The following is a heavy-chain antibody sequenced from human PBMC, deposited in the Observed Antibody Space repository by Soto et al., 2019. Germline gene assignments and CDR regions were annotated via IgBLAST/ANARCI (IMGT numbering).Heavy chain of an antibody. Sequence: EVQLLESGGGLVQPGGSLRLSCAASGFSFSSYGMSWVRQAPGKGLEWVSTLSGSGDRTYYADSVKGRFTNSRDNSKNMLYLQMNSLRAEGTAVYYCENAGEEPAAMNMSFDCWGQGTLVTVSS. CDR1: GFSFSSYG. D-gene: IGHD2-2*01. J-gene: IGHJ4*02. CDR2: LSGSGDRT. V-gene: IGHV3-23*01. CDR3: ENAGEEPAAMNMSFDC.